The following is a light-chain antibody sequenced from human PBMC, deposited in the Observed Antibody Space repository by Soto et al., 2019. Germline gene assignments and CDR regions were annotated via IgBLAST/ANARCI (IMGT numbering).Light chain of an antibody. Sequence: EIVLTQSPGTLSLSPGERATLSCRASQSVSSAYLAWYQQKLGQAPRLLIYGSSNRATGIPDRFSGSGSGTDFTLTISRLEPEDVAVYYCQQYGSSRWTFGQGTKVEIK. J-gene: IGKJ1*01. CDR1: QSVSSAY. CDR3: QQYGSSRWT. V-gene: IGKV3-20*01. CDR2: GSS.